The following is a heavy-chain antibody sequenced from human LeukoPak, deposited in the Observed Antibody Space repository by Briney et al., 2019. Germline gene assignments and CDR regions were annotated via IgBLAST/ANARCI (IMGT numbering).Heavy chain of an antibody. D-gene: IGHD5-18*01. J-gene: IGHJ4*02. CDR1: GFTFSSYG. CDR3: AKFHTAMVTFDY. CDR2: ISYDGSSK. Sequence: GGSLRLSCAASGFTFSSYGMHWVRQAPGKGLEWVAVISYDGSSKYYADSVKGRFTISRDNSKNTLYLQMNSLRAEDTAVYYCAKFHTAMVTFDYWGQGTLVTVSS. V-gene: IGHV3-30*18.